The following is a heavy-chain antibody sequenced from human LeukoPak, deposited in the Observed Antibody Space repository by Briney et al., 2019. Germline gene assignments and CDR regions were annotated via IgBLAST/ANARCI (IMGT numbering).Heavy chain of an antibody. CDR2: IYYSDST. D-gene: IGHD1-14*01. J-gene: IGHJ6*03. Sequence: SETLSLTCTVSGDSINNYFWSWFRQPPRKGLECFAYIYYSDSTNYKHSLKSRVTVFVVTSYNQFSLKLSSVTAADTAVSYCARFPGGAEYRHYYYMDVWGTGTTVTVSS. CDR1: GDSINNYF. V-gene: IGHV4-59*12. CDR3: ARFPGGAEYRHYYYMDV.